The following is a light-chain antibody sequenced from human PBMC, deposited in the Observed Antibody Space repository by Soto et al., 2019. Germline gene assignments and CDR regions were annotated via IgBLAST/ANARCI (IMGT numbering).Light chain of an antibody. CDR3: QQYSDNWT. V-gene: IGKV1-5*03. J-gene: IGKJ1*01. CDR1: QSISSW. Sequence: DIQMTQSPSTLSASVGDRVTITCRASQSISSWLAWYQQKPGTAPNLLIYKASTLQGGVPSRFSGSGSGTEFTLTISSLQPDDSAIYYCQQYSDNWTFGHGTKV. CDR2: KAS.